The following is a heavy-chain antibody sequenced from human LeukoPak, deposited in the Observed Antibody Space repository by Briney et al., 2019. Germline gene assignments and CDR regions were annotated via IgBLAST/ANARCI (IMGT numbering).Heavy chain of an antibody. CDR2: IIPVLNIT. D-gene: IGHD5-18*01. Sequence: GASVKVSCKASGYTFSGSAITWVRQAPGQGLEWMGRIIPVLNITTYAQKFQGRVTITADTSTSTVYMELSSLRSEETAVYYCAKDQGLTAPPPYGLDVWGQGTTVIVTS. V-gene: IGHV1-69*04. CDR3: AKDQGLTAPPPYGLDV. J-gene: IGHJ6*02. CDR1: GYTFSGSA.